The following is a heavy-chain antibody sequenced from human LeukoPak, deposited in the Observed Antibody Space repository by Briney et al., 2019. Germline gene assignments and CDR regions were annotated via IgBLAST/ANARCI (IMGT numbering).Heavy chain of an antibody. CDR3: ARTDRDDYGESNSDY. CDR2: ISAYNGNT. V-gene: IGHV1-18*01. J-gene: IGHJ4*02. CDR1: GYTFTSYG. D-gene: IGHD4-17*01. Sequence: ASVKVSCKASGYTFTSYGISWVRQAPGQGLEWMGWISAYNGNTNYAQKLRGRVTMTTDTSTSTAYMELRSLRSDDTAVYYCARTDRDDYGESNSDYWGQGTLVTVSS.